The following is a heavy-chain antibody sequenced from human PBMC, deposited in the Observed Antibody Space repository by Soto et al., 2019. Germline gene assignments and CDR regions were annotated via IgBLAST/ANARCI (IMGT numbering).Heavy chain of an antibody. Sequence: GASVKVSCKASGYTFTSYYMHWVRQAPGQGLEWMGIINPSGGSTSYAQKFQGRVTMTRDTSTSTVYMELSSLRSEDTAVYYCARDPHPIPPGIAAAGTSGHAPYVGYWGQGTLVTVSS. D-gene: IGHD6-13*01. CDR2: INPSGGST. CDR3: ARDPHPIPPGIAAAGTSGHAPYVGY. V-gene: IGHV1-46*03. CDR1: GYTFTSYY. J-gene: IGHJ4*02.